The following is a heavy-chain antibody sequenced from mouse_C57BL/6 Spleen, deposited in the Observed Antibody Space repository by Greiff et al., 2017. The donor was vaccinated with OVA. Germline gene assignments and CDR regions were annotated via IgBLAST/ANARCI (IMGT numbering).Heavy chain of an antibody. J-gene: IGHJ3*01. CDR2: IDPSDSYT. CDR3: AREEKRSYAWFAY. CDR1: GYTFTSYW. D-gene: IGHD1-1*01. Sequence: VQLQQPGAELVKPGASVKLSCKASGYTFTSYWMQWVKQRPGQGLEWIGEIDPSDSYTNYNQKFKGKATLTVDTSSSTAYMQLSSLTSEDSAVYYCAREEKRSYAWFAYWGQGTLVTVSA. V-gene: IGHV1-50*01.